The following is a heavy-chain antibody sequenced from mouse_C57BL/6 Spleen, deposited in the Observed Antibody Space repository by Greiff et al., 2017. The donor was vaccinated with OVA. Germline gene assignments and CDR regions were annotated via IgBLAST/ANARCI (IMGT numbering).Heavy chain of an antibody. Sequence: QVQLQQSGAELARPGASVKLSCKASGYTFTSYGISWVKQRTGQGLEWIGEIYPRSGNTYYNEKFKGKAKLTADKSSSKAYMELRSLTSEYSAVYFCARSPLLLRQEGAMDYWGQGTSVTVSS. D-gene: IGHD1-1*01. V-gene: IGHV1-81*01. CDR2: IYPRSGNT. J-gene: IGHJ4*01. CDR3: ARSPLLLRQEGAMDY. CDR1: GYTFTSYG.